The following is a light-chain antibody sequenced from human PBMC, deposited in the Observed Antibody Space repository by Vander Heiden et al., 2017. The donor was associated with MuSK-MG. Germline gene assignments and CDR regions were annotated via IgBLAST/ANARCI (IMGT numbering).Light chain of an antibody. CDR2: DVS. J-gene: IGLJ1*01. CDR1: SSDIADNKY. Sequence: QSALTQPASVSGSPGQSITISCTGTSSDIADNKYVPWYQQHPGKVPKVIIYDVSDRPSGVSNRFSGSKSGNTASLTISGLQAEDEADYFCCSFTSRYTYVFGTGTKVTVL. CDR3: CSFTSRYTYV. V-gene: IGLV2-14*03.